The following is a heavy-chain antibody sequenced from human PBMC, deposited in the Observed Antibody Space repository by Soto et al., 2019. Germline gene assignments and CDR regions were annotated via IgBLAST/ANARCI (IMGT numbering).Heavy chain of an antibody. V-gene: IGHV1-69*02. CDR3: ARMEVGTTFFDY. CDR1: GGTFSSYT. D-gene: IGHD1-26*01. J-gene: IGHJ4*02. Sequence: QVQLVQSGAEVKKPGSSVKVSCKASGGTFSSYTISWVRQAPGQGLEWMGRIIPILGIANYAQKFQGRGTISADKSTSTVYMELSSLRSEDTAVFYCARMEVGTTFFDYWGQGTLVTVSS. CDR2: IIPILGIA.